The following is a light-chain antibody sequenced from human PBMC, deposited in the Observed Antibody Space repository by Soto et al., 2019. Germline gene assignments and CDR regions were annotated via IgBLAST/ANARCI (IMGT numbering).Light chain of an antibody. V-gene: IGLV2-14*03. Sequence: QSALTQPASVSGSPGQSITISCTGSNNDVGAYNYVSWYQQHPGKAPKTMIYDVSNRPSGVSNRFSGSKSGNTASLTISGLQAEDEADYYCSSYTRSSTVVFGGGTK. CDR1: NNDVGAYNY. CDR3: SSYTRSSTVV. J-gene: IGLJ3*02. CDR2: DVS.